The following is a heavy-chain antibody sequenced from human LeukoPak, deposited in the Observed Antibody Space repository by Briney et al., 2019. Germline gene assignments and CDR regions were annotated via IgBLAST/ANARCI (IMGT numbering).Heavy chain of an antibody. Sequence: GRSLRLSCSASGFTFSSYYMTWVRQAPGKGLEWVSHISGTSDTTYYADSVKGRFSISRDNAKNSLYLQMNSLRDDDTAVYYCARNYYYTMDVWGQGTTVTVSS. J-gene: IGHJ6*02. CDR2: ISGTSDTT. CDR3: ARNYYYTMDV. CDR1: GFTFSSYY. V-gene: IGHV3-48*02.